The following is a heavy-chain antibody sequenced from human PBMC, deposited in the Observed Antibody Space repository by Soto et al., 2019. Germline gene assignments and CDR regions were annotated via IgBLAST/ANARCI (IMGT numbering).Heavy chain of an antibody. D-gene: IGHD2-21*01. CDR2: IIPKLGSA. CDR1: GGGNLRDYR. V-gene: IGHV1-69*01. J-gene: IGHJ4*02. Sequence: QVQLVQSGAEVKEPGSSVKVSCKASGGGNLRDYRTTWVRRAPGQGLEWMGGIIPKLGSANYAQNVQGRVTMTADESTNTVYMEIRSLRSDDTAVYYCARGGDGYNFVACYWGQGTPVTVSS. CDR3: ARGGDGYNFVACY.